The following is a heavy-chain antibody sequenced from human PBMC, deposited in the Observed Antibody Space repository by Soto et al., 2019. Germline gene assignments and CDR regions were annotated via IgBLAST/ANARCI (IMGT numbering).Heavy chain of an antibody. CDR2: ISGSGGST. D-gene: IGHD3-10*01. Sequence: GGSLRLSCAASGFTFSSYAMSWVRQAPGKGLEWVSAISGSGGSTYYADSVKGRFTISRDNSKNTLYLQMNSLRAEDMAVYYCATVGVIITAPVDYWGQGTLVTVSS. CDR3: ATVGVIITAPVDY. V-gene: IGHV3-23*01. J-gene: IGHJ4*02. CDR1: GFTFSSYA.